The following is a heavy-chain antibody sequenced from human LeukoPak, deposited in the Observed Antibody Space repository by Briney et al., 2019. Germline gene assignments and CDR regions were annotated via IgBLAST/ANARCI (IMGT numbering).Heavy chain of an antibody. CDR2: ISGSGGST. J-gene: IGHJ4*02. V-gene: IGHV3-23*01. CDR1: GITLSNYG. CDR3: AKRGVVIRVILVGFHKEAYYFDS. D-gene: IGHD3-22*01. Sequence: GGSLRLSCAVSGITLSNYGMSWVRQAPGQGLEWVAGISGSGGSTNYADPVKGRFTISRDNRKNTLYLQMNSLRAEDTAVYFCAKRGVVIRVILVGFHKEAYYFDSWGQGALVTVSS.